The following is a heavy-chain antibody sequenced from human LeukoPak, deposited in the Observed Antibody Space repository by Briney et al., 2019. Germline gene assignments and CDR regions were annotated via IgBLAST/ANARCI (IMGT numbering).Heavy chain of an antibody. Sequence: SVKVSCKASGGTFSSYAISWVRQAPGQGLEWMGGIIPIFGTANYAQKFQGRVTITTDESTSTAYMELSSLRSEDTAVYYCARGATSPYYFDYWGQGTLVTVSS. CDR1: GGTFSSYA. V-gene: IGHV1-69*05. D-gene: IGHD1-26*01. CDR2: IIPIFGTA. CDR3: ARGATSPYYFDY. J-gene: IGHJ4*02.